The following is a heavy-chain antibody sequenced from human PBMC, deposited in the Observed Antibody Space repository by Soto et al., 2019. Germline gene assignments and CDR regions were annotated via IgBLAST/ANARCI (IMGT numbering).Heavy chain of an antibody. CDR1: GFTFSSYA. J-gene: IGHJ4*02. Sequence: GGSLRLSCAASGFTFSSYAMHWVRQAPGKGLEWVAVISYDGSNKYYADSVKGRFTISRDNSKNTLYLQMNSLRAEDTAVYYCARDQTPVQLPSLRLGVSCLDYWGQGTLVTVSS. D-gene: IGHD3-16*01. CDR2: ISYDGSNK. CDR3: ARDQTPVQLPSLRLGVSCLDY. V-gene: IGHV3-30-3*01.